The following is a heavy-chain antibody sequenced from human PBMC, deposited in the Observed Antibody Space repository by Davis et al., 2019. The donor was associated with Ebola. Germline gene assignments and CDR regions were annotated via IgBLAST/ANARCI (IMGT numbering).Heavy chain of an antibody. CDR2: IYWNSGSL. J-gene: IGHJ6*02. V-gene: IGHV3-9*01. Sequence: SLKISCAASGFTFDNHAMHWVRQAPGKGLEWVAGIYWNSGSLGYADSVKGRFTISRDNAKNSLYLQMNSLRAEDTAVYYCARGFGEIIYYGMDVWGQGTTVTVSS. CDR3: ARGFGEIIYYGMDV. CDR1: GFTFDNHA. D-gene: IGHD3-10*01.